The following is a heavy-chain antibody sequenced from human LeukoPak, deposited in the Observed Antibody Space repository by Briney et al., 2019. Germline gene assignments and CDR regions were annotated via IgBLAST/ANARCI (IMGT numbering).Heavy chain of an antibody. Sequence: ASVKVSCKASGYTFTSYAMHWVRQAPGQRLEWMGWINAGNGNTKYSQKFQGRVTITRDTSASTAYMELSSLRSEDTAVYYCARARGWYFRDAFDIWGQGTMVTVSS. J-gene: IGHJ3*02. CDR1: GYTFTSYA. CDR3: ARARGWYFRDAFDI. V-gene: IGHV1-3*01. CDR2: INAGNGNT. D-gene: IGHD6-19*01.